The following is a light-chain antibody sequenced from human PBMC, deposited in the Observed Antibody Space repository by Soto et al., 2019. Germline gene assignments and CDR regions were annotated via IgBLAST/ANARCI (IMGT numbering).Light chain of an antibody. CDR2: DAS. CDR3: QKYNSYSPLT. Sequence: DIQMTQSPSTLSASVGDRVTITCRASQSISSWLAWYQQKPGKAPKLLIYDASSLESGVPSRFSGSGSGTEFTLTISRLQPDDFATYYCQKYNSYSPLTFGGGTKVDI. CDR1: QSISSW. V-gene: IGKV1-5*01. J-gene: IGKJ4*01.